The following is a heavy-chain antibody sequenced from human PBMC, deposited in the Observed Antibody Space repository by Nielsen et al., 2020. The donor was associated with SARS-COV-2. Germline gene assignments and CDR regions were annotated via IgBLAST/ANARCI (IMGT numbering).Heavy chain of an antibody. Sequence: GGSLRLSCAASGFTFSNAWMSWVRQAPGKGLERVGRIKSKTDGGTTDYAAPVKGRFTISRDDSKNTLYLQMNSLKTEDTAVYYCTTEGLITGTSFQYIWGQGTLVTVSS. V-gene: IGHV3-15*01. CDR1: GFTFSNAW. CDR3: TTEGLITGTSFQYI. D-gene: IGHD1-20*01. J-gene: IGHJ4*02. CDR2: IKSKTDGGTT.